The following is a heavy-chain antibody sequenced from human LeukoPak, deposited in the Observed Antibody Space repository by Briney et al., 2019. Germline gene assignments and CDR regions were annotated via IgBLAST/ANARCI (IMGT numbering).Heavy chain of an antibody. D-gene: IGHD6-6*01. CDR2: ISSSSSTI. CDR3: AKDRDYSSSGASVDY. CDR1: GFTFSSYS. V-gene: IGHV3-48*04. J-gene: IGHJ4*02. Sequence: GGSLRLSCAASGFTFSSYSMNWVRQAPGKGLEWVSYISSSSSTIYYADSVKGRFTISRDNAKNSLYLQMNSLRAEDTALYYCAKDRDYSSSGASVDYWGQGTLVTVSS.